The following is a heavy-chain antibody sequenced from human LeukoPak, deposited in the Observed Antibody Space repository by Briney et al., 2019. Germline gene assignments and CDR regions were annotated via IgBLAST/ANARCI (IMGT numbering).Heavy chain of an antibody. D-gene: IGHD2-15*01. CDR3: AIWYCSGGRCYSNARTFDY. Sequence: ASVKVSCKASGYTFTSYAMNWVRQAPGQGLEWMGWINTNTGNPTYAQGLTGRFVFSLDTSVSTAYLQISSLKAEDTAVYYCAIWYCSGGRCYSNARTFDYWGQGTRVSVSS. CDR1: GYTFTSYA. V-gene: IGHV7-4-1*02. CDR2: INTNTGNP. J-gene: IGHJ4*02.